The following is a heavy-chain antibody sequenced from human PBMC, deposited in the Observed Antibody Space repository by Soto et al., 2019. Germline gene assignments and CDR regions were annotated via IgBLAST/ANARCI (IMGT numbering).Heavy chain of an antibody. CDR3: AREGIAAAGYYYYGMDV. Sequence: ASVKVSCKASVGTFSSYAISWVRQASGQGLEWMGGIIPIFGTANYAQKFQGRVTITADESTSTAYMELSSLRSEDTAVYYCAREGIAAAGYYYYGMDVWGQGTTVTVSS. CDR1: VGTFSSYA. D-gene: IGHD6-13*01. J-gene: IGHJ6*02. V-gene: IGHV1-69*13. CDR2: IIPIFGTA.